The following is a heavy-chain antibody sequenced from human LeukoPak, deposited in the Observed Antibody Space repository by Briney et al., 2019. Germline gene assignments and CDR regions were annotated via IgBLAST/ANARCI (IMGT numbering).Heavy chain of an antibody. V-gene: IGHV3-48*03. Sequence: QPGGSLRLSCAASGFTFSSYEMNWLRQAPGKGLEGVSYISSSGSTIYYADSVKGRFTISRDNAKNSLYLQMNSLRAEGTAVYYCARKSSGLSPDYDYWGQGTLVTVSS. D-gene: IGHD6-19*01. CDR3: ARKSSGLSPDYDY. J-gene: IGHJ4*02. CDR1: GFTFSSYE. CDR2: ISSSGSTI.